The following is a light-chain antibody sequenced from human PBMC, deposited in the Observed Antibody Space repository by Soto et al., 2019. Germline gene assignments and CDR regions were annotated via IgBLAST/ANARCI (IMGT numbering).Light chain of an antibody. CDR1: QSLLHSNGFTY. J-gene: IGKJ2*01. Sequence: DIVMTQSPLSLRVTPGEPASISCRSSQSLLHSNGFTYLDWYLQKPGQSPQLLIYLGSNRASGVPDRFSGSGSGADFTLKISRVEAEDVGVYYCMQAVQTPHTFGQGTKLELK. CDR2: LGS. CDR3: MQAVQTPHT. V-gene: IGKV2-28*01.